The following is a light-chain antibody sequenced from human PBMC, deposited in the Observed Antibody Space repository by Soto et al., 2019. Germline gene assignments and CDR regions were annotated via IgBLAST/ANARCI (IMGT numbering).Light chain of an antibody. CDR2: GAS. Sequence: EIVLTQSPGTLSLSPGERATLSCRASQSVSSSYLAWYQPKPGQSPRLLAYGASSRATGTPDRFSGSGSGTDFTLTITRLEPEDFAVYYCQQCGKSPWTFGQGTKVEIK. CDR1: QSVSSSY. V-gene: IGKV3-20*01. CDR3: QQCGKSPWT. J-gene: IGKJ1*01.